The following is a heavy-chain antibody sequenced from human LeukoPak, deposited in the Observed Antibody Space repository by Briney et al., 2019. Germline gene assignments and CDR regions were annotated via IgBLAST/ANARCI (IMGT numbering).Heavy chain of an antibody. Sequence: PGGSLRLSCAASGFTFSSYSMNWVRQAPGKGLEWVSSISSSSSYIYYADSVKGRFTISRDNAKNSLYLQMNSLRAEDTAAYYCASEGVAAFDAFDIWGQGTMVTVSS. D-gene: IGHD6-13*01. CDR3: ASEGVAAFDAFDI. J-gene: IGHJ3*02. V-gene: IGHV3-21*01. CDR1: GFTFSSYS. CDR2: ISSSSSYI.